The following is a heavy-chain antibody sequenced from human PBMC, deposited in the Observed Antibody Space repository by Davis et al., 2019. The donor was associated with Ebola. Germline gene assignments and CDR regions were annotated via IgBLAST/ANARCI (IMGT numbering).Heavy chain of an antibody. V-gene: IGHV1-3*01. CDR1: GYTFTSYA. CDR3: ARASYLIYYYYYGMDV. J-gene: IGHJ6*04. CDR2: LNAGNGNT. D-gene: IGHD1-26*01. Sequence: ASVTVSCKASGYTFTSYAMHWVRQAPGQRLEWMGWLNAGNGNTKYSQKFQGRVTITRDTSANTAYMELSSLRSEDTAVYYCARASYLIYYYYYGMDVWGKGTTVTVSS.